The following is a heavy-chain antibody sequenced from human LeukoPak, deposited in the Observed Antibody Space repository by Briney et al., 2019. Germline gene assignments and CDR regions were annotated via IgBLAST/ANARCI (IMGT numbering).Heavy chain of an antibody. CDR2: IYYSGST. CDR1: GGSISSSSYY. Sequence: SETLSLTCTVSGGSISSSSYYWGWIRQPPGKGLEWIGSIYYSGSTYYNPSLKSRVTISVDTSKNQFSLKLSSVTAADTAVYYCARDTAQYYYDSSGYYLPGNWFDPWGQGTLVTVSS. J-gene: IGHJ5*02. V-gene: IGHV4-39*07. D-gene: IGHD3-22*01. CDR3: ARDTAQYYYDSSGYYLPGNWFDP.